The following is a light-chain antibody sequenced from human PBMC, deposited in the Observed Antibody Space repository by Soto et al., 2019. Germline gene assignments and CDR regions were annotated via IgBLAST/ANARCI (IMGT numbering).Light chain of an antibody. CDR3: QLYASSPKT. Sequence: EIVLTQSPGTLSLSPGERATLSCRASQTVSSTSLAWYQQRPGQSPRLLIFDASTRVTGIPDRFSGSGSGTDFTLTISRLEPEDCAVYFCQLYASSPKTFGQGTKVEIK. CDR2: DAS. CDR1: QTVSSTS. V-gene: IGKV3-20*01. J-gene: IGKJ1*01.